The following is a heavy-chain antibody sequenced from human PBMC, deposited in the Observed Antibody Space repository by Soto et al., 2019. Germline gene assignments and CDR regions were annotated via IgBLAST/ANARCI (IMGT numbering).Heavy chain of an antibody. D-gene: IGHD3-22*01. CDR1: GYTFTSYD. CDR3: AIAVVMDAFDI. J-gene: IGHJ3*02. V-gene: IGHV1-8*01. CDR2: MNPNSGNT. Sequence: SSVKVSCKGSGYTFTSYDINWLRQATGQGLEWMGWMNPNSGNTGYAQKFQGRVTMTRNTSISTAYMELSSLRSEDTAVYYCAIAVVMDAFDIWGQGTMVTVSS.